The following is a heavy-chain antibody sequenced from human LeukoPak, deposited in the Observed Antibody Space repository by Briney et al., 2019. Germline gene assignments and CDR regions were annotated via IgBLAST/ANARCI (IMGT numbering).Heavy chain of an antibody. CDR3: AKDKSIAAPVYYMDV. D-gene: IGHD6-6*01. V-gene: IGHV3-30*02. CDR1: RFTFSSYG. Sequence: GGSLRLSCAASRFTFSSYGMHWVRQAPGKGLEWVAFIRYDGSNKYYADSVKGRFTISRDNSKNTLYLQMNSLRAEDTAVYYCAKDKSIAAPVYYMDVWGKGTTVTVSS. CDR2: IRYDGSNK. J-gene: IGHJ6*03.